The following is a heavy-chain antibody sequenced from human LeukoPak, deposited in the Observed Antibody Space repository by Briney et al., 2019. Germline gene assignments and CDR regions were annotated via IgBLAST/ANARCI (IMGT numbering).Heavy chain of an antibody. CDR1: GFTFSDYY. CDR2: ISSSGSYI. D-gene: IGHD3-22*01. V-gene: IGHV3-11*04. Sequence: GGSLRLSCAASGFTFSDYYMSWIRQAPGKGLEWVSYISSSGSYIYYADSVKGRFTISRDNAKNSLYLQMNSLRAEDTAVYYCARETHYDSSGYHNDYWGQGTLVTVSS. CDR3: ARETHYDSSGYHNDY. J-gene: IGHJ4*02.